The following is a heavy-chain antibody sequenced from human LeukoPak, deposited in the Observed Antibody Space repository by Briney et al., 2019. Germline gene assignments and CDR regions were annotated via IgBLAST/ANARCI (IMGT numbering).Heavy chain of an antibody. D-gene: IGHD5-24*01. V-gene: IGHV3-15*01. CDR1: GFTFSNAW. Sequence: KPGGSLRLSCAASGFTFSNAWMSWVRQAPGKGLEWVGRIKSKTDGGTTDYAAPVKGRFTISRDDSKNTLYLQMNSLKTKDTAVYYCTTAQGWLQLDYWGQGTLVTVSS. CDR2: IKSKTDGGTT. CDR3: TTAQGWLQLDY. J-gene: IGHJ4*02.